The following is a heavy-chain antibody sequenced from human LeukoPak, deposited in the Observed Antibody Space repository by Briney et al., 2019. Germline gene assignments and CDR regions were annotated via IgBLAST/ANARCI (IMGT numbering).Heavy chain of an antibody. Sequence: GGSLRLSCAASGFTFSSYVMSWVRQAPGKGLEWVSAISGSGGSTYYADSVKGRFTISRDNSKNTLYLQMNSLRAEDTAVYYCARLPFTFGGVIPYFDYWGQGTLVTVSS. CDR1: GFTFSSYV. V-gene: IGHV3-23*01. CDR3: ARLPFTFGGVIPYFDY. J-gene: IGHJ4*02. D-gene: IGHD3-16*02. CDR2: ISGSGGST.